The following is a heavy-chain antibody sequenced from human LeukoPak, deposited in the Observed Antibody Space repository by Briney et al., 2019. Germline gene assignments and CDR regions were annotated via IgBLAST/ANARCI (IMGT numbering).Heavy chain of an antibody. D-gene: IGHD1-26*01. V-gene: IGHV4-59*03. CDR3: ATMGATTGWGAFDI. CDR1: GASISSYY. Sequence: SETLSLTCTVSGASISSYYWSWIRQPPGKGLECLGYMYYTGSSNYNPSLKSRVTISLDRSKNQISLKLTSVTAADTAVYYCATMGATTGWGAFDIWGQGTMVTVSS. J-gene: IGHJ3*02. CDR2: MYYTGSS.